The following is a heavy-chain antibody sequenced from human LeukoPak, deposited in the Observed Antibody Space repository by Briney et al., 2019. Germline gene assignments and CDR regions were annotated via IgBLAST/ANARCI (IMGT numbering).Heavy chain of an antibody. CDR3: VRGQPIAAPGGPFDY. Sequence: SGGSLRLSCAASGFTFSSYAMHWLRQAPGKGLEWVAVTSYTGNNQYYADSVKGRFTISRDNSKNTLYLQMNSLRAEDTAVYYTVRGQPIAAPGGPFDYWGQGTLVTVSS. CDR1: GFTFSSYA. V-gene: IGHV3-30*04. D-gene: IGHD6-13*01. CDR2: TSYTGNNQ. J-gene: IGHJ4*02.